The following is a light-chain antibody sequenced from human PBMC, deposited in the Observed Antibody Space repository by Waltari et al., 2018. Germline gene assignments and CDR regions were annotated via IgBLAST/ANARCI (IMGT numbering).Light chain of an antibody. CDR3: QSVDNSFGYVV. CDR1: ALPLHS. J-gene: IGLJ2*01. CDR2: KNS. V-gene: IGLV3-25*03. Sequence: SYELTQPSSVSVSPGQMARITCHGEALPLHSLHCYQHKSGQAPVLVMFKNSERPSGIPERISGSSSGTTVTLTITGVQAEDEADYYCQSVDNSFGYVVFGGGTKLTVL.